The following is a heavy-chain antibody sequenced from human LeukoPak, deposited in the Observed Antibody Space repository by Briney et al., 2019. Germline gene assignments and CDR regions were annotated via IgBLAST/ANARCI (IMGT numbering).Heavy chain of an antibody. Sequence: SETLSPTCAVYGGSFSGYYWSWIRQPPGKGLEWIGEINHSGSANHNPSLKSRVTISVDTSKNQFSLKLSSVTAADTAVYYCARGDGIDNWFDPWGQGTLVTVSS. D-gene: IGHD1-1*01. CDR3: ARGDGIDNWFDP. CDR1: GGSFSGYY. V-gene: IGHV4-34*01. J-gene: IGHJ5*02. CDR2: INHSGSA.